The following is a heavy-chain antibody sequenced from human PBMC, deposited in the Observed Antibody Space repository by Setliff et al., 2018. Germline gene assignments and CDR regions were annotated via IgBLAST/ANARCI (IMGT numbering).Heavy chain of an antibody. CDR1: GGSFSGYY. CDR3: ARGRLGIFLNAFDI. D-gene: IGHD7-27*01. CDR2: INHSGST. J-gene: IGHJ3*02. V-gene: IGHV4-34*01. Sequence: SETLSLTCAVYGGSFSGYYWSWIRQPPGKGLGWIGEINHSGSTNYNPSLKSRVTISVDTSKNQFSLKLSSVTAADTAVYYCARGRLGIFLNAFDIWGQGTMVTVSS.